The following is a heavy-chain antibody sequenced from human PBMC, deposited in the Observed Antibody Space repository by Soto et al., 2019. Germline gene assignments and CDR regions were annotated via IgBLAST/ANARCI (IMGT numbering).Heavy chain of an antibody. CDR3: EKEKVLYDYYYGMDV. J-gene: IGHJ6*02. Sequence: GGSLRLSCAASGFTFSSYGMHWVRQAPGKGLEWVAVISYDGSNKYYADSVKGRFTISRDNSKNTLYLQMNSLRAEDTAVYYCEKEKVLYDYYYGMDVWGQGTTVTVSS. CDR2: ISYDGSNK. CDR1: GFTFSSYG. V-gene: IGHV3-30*18.